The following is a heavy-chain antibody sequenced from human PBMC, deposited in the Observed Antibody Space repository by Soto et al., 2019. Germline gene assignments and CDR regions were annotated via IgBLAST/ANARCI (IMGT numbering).Heavy chain of an antibody. J-gene: IGHJ4*02. Sequence: SETLSLTCAFSVYSISTGFNWGWIRQPPGKGLEWIGSIYHSGSTYYNLSLKSRVTISADTSKNQISLKLISVTAADTALYYCARDWGTRFYHFQSWGQRTLVNVSS. CDR3: ARDWGTRFYHFQS. CDR1: VYSISTGFN. D-gene: IGHD3-16*01. V-gene: IGHV4-38-2*02. CDR2: IYHSGST.